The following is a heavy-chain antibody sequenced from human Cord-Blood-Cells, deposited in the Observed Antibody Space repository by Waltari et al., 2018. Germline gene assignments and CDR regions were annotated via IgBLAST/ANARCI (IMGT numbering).Heavy chain of an antibody. D-gene: IGHD3-10*01. V-gene: IGHV3-21*01. Sequence: EVQLVESGGGLVKPGGSLRLSCAASGFTFSSYSMNWVCQAPGKGLGWVSSISISSSYISTAASVKCRFTISRDNAKNSLYLQMNSLRAEDTAVYYCARGQGMYYFDYWGQGTLVTVSS. J-gene: IGHJ4*02. CDR2: ISISSSYI. CDR3: ARGQGMYYFDY. CDR1: GFTFSSYS.